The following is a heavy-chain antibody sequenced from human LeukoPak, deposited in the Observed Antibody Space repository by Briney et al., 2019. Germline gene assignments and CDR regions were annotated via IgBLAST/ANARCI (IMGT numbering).Heavy chain of an antibody. J-gene: IGHJ4*02. CDR3: AKQTIYYDSSGPSDY. D-gene: IGHD3-22*01. CDR2: ISGSGGST. CDR1: GFTFSSYA. Sequence: GGSLRLSCAASGFTFSSYAMSWVRQAPGKGLEWVSAISGSGGSTYYADSVKGRFTISRDNSKNTLYLQMNSLRAEDTAVYYCAKQTIYYDSSGPSDYWGQGTLVTVSS. V-gene: IGHV3-23*01.